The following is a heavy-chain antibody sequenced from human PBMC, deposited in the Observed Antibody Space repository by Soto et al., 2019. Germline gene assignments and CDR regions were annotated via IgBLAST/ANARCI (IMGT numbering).Heavy chain of an antibody. J-gene: IGHJ2*01. Sequence: QVQLVQSGAEVKKPGSSVTVSCKASGGTFSSYTISWVRQAPGQGLEWMGGIIPIFGTANYAQKFQGRVTITADECTSTAYMELSSLRSEDTAVYYCARGYHRWLQLWYFDLWGRGTLVTVSS. D-gene: IGHD5-12*01. V-gene: IGHV1-69*12. CDR3: ARGYHRWLQLWYFDL. CDR2: IIPIFGTA. CDR1: GGTFSSYT.